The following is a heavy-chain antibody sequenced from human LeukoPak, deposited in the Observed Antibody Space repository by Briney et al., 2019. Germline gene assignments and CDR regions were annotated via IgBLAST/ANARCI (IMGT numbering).Heavy chain of an antibody. CDR1: GYTLTELS. CDR2: FDPEDGET. J-gene: IGHJ4*02. D-gene: IGHD3-10*01. Sequence: ASVKVSCKVSGYTLTELSMHWVRQAPGKGLEWMGGFDPEDGETIYAQKFQGRVTMTEDTSTDTAYMELSSLRSEDTAVYYCATDVMVRGVIAYWGQGTLVTVSS. CDR3: ATDVMVRGVIAY. V-gene: IGHV1-24*01.